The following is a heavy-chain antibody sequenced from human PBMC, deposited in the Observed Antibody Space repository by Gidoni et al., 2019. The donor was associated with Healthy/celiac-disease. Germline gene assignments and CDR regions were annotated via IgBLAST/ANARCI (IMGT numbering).Heavy chain of an antibody. CDR1: GYRFTSYW. CDR3: ARPYYYDSSGYYFRD. Sequence: EVQLVQSGAEVKKPGESLKISCKGSGYRFTSYWIGWVRQMPGKGLEWMGIIYSGDSDTRYSPSFQGKVTISADKSISTAYLQWSSLKASDTARYYCARPYYYDSSGYYFRDWGQGTLVTVSS. CDR2: IYSGDSDT. V-gene: IGHV5-51*03. J-gene: IGHJ1*01. D-gene: IGHD3-22*01.